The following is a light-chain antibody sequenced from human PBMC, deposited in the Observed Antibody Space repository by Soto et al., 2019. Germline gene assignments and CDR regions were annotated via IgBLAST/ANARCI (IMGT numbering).Light chain of an antibody. CDR3: QSYDSSLSGSV. CDR1: SSNSGACYD. CDR2: GNS. Sequence: QSVLTHPPSVSGAPGQRVTISCTGSSSNSGACYDVHWYQQLPGTAPKLLIYGNSNRPSGVPDRFSGSKSGTSASLAITGLQAEDEADYSCQSYDSSLSGSVFGGGTKLTVL. V-gene: IGLV1-40*01. J-gene: IGLJ3*02.